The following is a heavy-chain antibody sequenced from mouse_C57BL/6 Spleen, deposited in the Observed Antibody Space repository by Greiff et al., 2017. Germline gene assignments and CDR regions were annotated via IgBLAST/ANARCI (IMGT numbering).Heavy chain of an antibody. J-gene: IGHJ4*01. CDR2: IYPGDGDT. CDR1: GYAFSSSW. CDR3: ASPVAMDY. V-gene: IGHV1-82*01. Sequence: QVQLQQSGPELVKPGASVKISCKASGYAFSSSWMNWVKQRPGKGLGWIGRIYPGDGDTNYNGKFKGKATLTADKSSSTAYMQLSSLTSEDSAVYFCASPVAMDYWGQGTSVTVSS.